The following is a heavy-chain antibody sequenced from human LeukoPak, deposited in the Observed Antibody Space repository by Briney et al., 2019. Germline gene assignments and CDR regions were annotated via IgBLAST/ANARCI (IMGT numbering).Heavy chain of an antibody. Sequence: GGSLRLSWAAAGFTFSTHAMSWVRQAPGKWLEWVSDVSASGGSTYYADSVKGRFTVSRDNSKNTLYLQMSSLRADDTAVYYRAKGPRQKLVTRFDSWGLGTLITVSS. CDR3: AKGPRQKLVTRFDS. D-gene: IGHD6-13*01. J-gene: IGHJ4*02. V-gene: IGHV3-23*01. CDR1: GFTFSTHA. CDR2: VSASGGST.